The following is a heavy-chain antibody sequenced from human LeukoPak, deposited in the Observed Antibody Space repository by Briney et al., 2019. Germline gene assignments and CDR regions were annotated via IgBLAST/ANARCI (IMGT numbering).Heavy chain of an antibody. Sequence: GGSLRLSCAASGFTFSNAWMSWVRQAPGKGLEWVGRIKSKTDGGTTDYAAPVKGRFTISRDDSKNTLYLQMNSLKTEDTAVYYCTTDYSIAAAGGGYYFDYWGQGTLVTVSS. CDR3: TTDYSIAAAGGGYYFDY. V-gene: IGHV3-15*01. D-gene: IGHD6-13*01. CDR2: IKSKTDGGTT. CDR1: GFTFSNAW. J-gene: IGHJ4*02.